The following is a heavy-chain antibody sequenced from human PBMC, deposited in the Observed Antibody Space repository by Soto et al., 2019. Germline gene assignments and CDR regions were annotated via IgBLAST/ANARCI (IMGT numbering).Heavy chain of an antibody. Sequence: GGSLRLSCAASGFTFSDYYMSWIRQAPGKGLEWVSYISSSGSTIYYADSVKGRFTISRDNAKNSLYPQMNSLRAEDTAVYYCTQTTDYDSSGYYLYFQHWGQGTLVTVSS. J-gene: IGHJ1*01. D-gene: IGHD3-22*01. CDR3: TQTTDYDSSGYYLYFQH. V-gene: IGHV3-11*01. CDR2: ISSSGSTI. CDR1: GFTFSDYY.